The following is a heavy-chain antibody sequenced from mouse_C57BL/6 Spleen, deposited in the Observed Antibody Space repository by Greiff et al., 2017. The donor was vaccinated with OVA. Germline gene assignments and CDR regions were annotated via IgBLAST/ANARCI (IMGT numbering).Heavy chain of an antibody. Sequence: QVQLQQPGAELVMPGASVKLSCKASGYTFTSYWMHWVKQRPGQGLEWIGEIDPSDSYTTYNQKFTGKSTLTVDKSSSTAYMQLSSLTSEDSAVYYCARKAIYYDYDGACDYWGQGTTRTVSS. D-gene: IGHD2-4*01. J-gene: IGHJ2*01. CDR2: IDPSDSYT. CDR1: GYTFTSYW. V-gene: IGHV1-69*01. CDR3: ARKAIYYDYDGACDY.